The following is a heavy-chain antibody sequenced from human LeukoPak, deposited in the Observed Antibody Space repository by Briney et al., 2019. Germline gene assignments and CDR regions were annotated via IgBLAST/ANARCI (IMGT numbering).Heavy chain of an antibody. CDR3: ARSTSSEYDIYHFDY. Sequence: GGSLRLSCAASGFTFDDYAMYWVRQAPGKGLEWVSLISGDGGSTYYADSVKGRFTISRDNSKDTLYLQMNSLRAEDTAVYYCARSTSSEYDIYHFDYWGQGTLVTVSS. D-gene: IGHD3-9*01. CDR2: ISGDGGST. J-gene: IGHJ4*02. V-gene: IGHV3-43*02. CDR1: GFTFDDYA.